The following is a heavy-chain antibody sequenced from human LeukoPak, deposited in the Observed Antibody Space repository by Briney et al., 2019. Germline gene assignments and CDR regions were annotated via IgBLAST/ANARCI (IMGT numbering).Heavy chain of an antibody. CDR3: VRGSRPGGAMGLYHNLDY. CDR1: GFTFSSYG. V-gene: IGHV3-7*01. D-gene: IGHD1-1*01. CDR2: IKEDGTEK. Sequence: GRSLRLSCAASGFTFSSYGMHWVRQTPGKGLEWVANIKEDGTEKDLVDSVKGRFTISRDNTKNLLFLEMNNLRGDDTAIYYCVRGSRPGGAMGLYHNLDYWGQGTLVAVSS. J-gene: IGHJ4*02.